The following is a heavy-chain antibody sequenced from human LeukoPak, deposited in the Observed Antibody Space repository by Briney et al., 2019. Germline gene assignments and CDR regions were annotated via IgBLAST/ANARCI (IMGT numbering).Heavy chain of an antibody. Sequence: GGSLRLSCAASGFTFSSYAISWVRQAPGKGLEWVPAISGSGGSTYYADSVKGRFTISRDNSKNTLYLQMDSLRAEDTAVYYCAKGNWNYPLDYWGQGTLVTVSS. D-gene: IGHD1-7*01. CDR1: GFTFSSYA. V-gene: IGHV3-23*01. J-gene: IGHJ4*02. CDR2: ISGSGGST. CDR3: AKGNWNYPLDY.